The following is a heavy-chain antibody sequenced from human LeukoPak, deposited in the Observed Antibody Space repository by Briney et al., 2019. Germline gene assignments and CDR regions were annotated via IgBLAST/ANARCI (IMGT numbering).Heavy chain of an antibody. J-gene: IGHJ4*02. D-gene: IGHD2-2*01. CDR1: AYTLTKLS. CDR2: FDPEDGET. Sequence: ASVKVSCKVSAYTLTKLSIHWVRKAPGKGLEWMGGFDPEDGETIYVQKFQGRVTMTEDTSTDAAYMELSSLRSEDTAVYYCATDLASSTSIKSGYWGQGTLVTVSS. V-gene: IGHV1-24*01. CDR3: ATDLASSTSIKSGY.